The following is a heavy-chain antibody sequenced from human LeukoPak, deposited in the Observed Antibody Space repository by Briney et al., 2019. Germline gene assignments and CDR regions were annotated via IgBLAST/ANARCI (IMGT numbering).Heavy chain of an antibody. Sequence: SETLSLTCAVYGGSFSGYYWSWIRQPPGKGLEWIGEINHSGSTNYNPSLKSRVTISVDTSKNQFSLKLSSVTAADTAVYYCARGTAELLESIAAVYFDYWGQGTLVSASS. D-gene: IGHD6-6*01. CDR1: GGSFSGYY. J-gene: IGHJ4*02. V-gene: IGHV4-34*01. CDR3: ARGTAELLESIAAVYFDY. CDR2: INHSGST.